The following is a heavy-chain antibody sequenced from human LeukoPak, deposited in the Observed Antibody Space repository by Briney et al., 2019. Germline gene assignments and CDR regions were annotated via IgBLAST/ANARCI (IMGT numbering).Heavy chain of an antibody. V-gene: IGHV3-23*01. CDR2: ISGSGGST. D-gene: IGHD3-10*01. J-gene: IGHJ4*02. CDR3: AKVMTPTMVRGVPPSDY. Sequence: HPGGSLRLSCSAPAFTFSSFAMGWVRQAPGKGLEWVSAISGSGGSTYYADSVKGRFTISRDNSKNTLYLQMTSLRVTDPAVYYCAKVMTPTMVRGVPPSDYWGQGTLVTVSS. CDR1: AFTFSSFA.